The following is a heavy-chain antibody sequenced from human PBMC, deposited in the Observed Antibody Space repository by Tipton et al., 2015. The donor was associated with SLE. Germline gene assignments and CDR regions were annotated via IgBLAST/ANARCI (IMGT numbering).Heavy chain of an antibody. D-gene: IGHD6-6*01. Sequence: TLSLTCTVSGGSISSSSYYWGWIRQPPGKGLEWIGSIYYSGSTYYNPSLNSRVTISVDTSKNQFSLKLSSVTAADTAVYYCARGTLAARRGLDYWGQGTLVTVSS. CDR1: GGSISSSSYY. CDR2: IYYSGST. J-gene: IGHJ4*02. CDR3: ARGTLAARRGLDY. V-gene: IGHV4-39*07.